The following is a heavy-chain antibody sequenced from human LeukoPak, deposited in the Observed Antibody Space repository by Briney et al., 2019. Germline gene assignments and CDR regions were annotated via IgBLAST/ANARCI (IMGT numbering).Heavy chain of an antibody. CDR1: GFTFSSYW. CDR3: ARESSLAAMSDY. D-gene: IGHD2-2*01. J-gene: IGHJ4*02. CDR2: INSDGSST. V-gene: IGHV3-74*01. Sequence: GGSLRLSCAVSGFTFSSYWMHWVRQAPGKGLVWVSRINSDGSSTTYADSVKGRFTISRDNAKNTLYLQVNSLRAEDTAVYYCARESSLAAMSDYWGQGTLVTVSS.